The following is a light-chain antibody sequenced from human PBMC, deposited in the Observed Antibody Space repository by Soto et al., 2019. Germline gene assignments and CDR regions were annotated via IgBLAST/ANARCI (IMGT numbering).Light chain of an antibody. CDR3: QQYNSYPYT. J-gene: IGKJ2*01. CDR1: QSISSW. CDR2: DAS. V-gene: IGKV1-5*01. Sequence: DIQMTQSPSTLSASVGDRVTITCRASQSISSWLAWYQQKPGKAPKLLIYDASSLESGVPSRFSGSGSGTEFTLTISSLQPDDFATYYCQQYNSYPYTFXQGTKVDIK.